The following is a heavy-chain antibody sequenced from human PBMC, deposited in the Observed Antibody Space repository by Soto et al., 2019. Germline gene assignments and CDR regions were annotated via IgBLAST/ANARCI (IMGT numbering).Heavy chain of an antibody. V-gene: IGHV2-5*02. Sequence: SGPTLVNPTQTLTLTCTFSGFSLSTSGVGVGWIRQPPGKALEWLALIYWDDDKRYSPSLKSRLTITKDTSKNQVVLTMTNMDPVDTATYYCAHSNLYCSGGSCYPGFDYWGQGTLVTVS. CDR2: IYWDDDK. CDR1: GFSLSTSGVG. D-gene: IGHD2-15*01. CDR3: AHSNLYCSGGSCYPGFDY. J-gene: IGHJ4*02.